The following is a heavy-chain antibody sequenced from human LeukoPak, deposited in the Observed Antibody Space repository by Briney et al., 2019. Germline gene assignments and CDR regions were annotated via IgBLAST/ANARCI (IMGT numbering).Heavy chain of an antibody. Sequence: SGGSLRLSCAASGFTFSSYSMNWVRQAPGKGLEWVSYISSSSSTIYYADSVKGRFTISRDNAKNSLYLQMNSLRAEDTAVYYCARDENWGSRVADYWGQGTLVTVFS. CDR1: GFTFSSYS. D-gene: IGHD7-27*01. J-gene: IGHJ4*02. V-gene: IGHV3-48*01. CDR3: ARDENWGSRVADY. CDR2: ISSSSSTI.